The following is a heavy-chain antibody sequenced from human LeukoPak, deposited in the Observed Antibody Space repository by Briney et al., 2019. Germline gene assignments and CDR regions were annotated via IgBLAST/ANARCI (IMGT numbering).Heavy chain of an antibody. V-gene: IGHV4-59*01. CDR3: ARGRYGGGWYDY. CDR2: IYYTGST. Sequence: PSETLSLTCTVSGGSLDTYYRTWIRQPPGKGLEYIAYIYYTGSTDYNPSFKSRVRMSLDTSKNQFSLVLNSVTAADTAVYYCARGRYGGGWYDYWGQGTLVTVSS. CDR1: GGSLDTYY. D-gene: IGHD6-19*01. J-gene: IGHJ4*02.